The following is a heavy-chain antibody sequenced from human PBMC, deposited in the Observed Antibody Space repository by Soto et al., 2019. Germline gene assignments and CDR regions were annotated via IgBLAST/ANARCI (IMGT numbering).Heavy chain of an antibody. Sequence: GGSLRLSCAASGFTFSSYAMSWVRQAPGKGLEWVSAISGSGGSTYYADSVKGRFTISRDYSKNTLYLQMNSLRAEDTAVYYCAKGTQYYDFWSGYYTDYYYYGMDVWGQGTTVTISS. CDR1: GFTFSSYA. J-gene: IGHJ6*02. V-gene: IGHV3-23*01. CDR2: ISGSGGST. CDR3: AKGTQYYDFWSGYYTDYYYYGMDV. D-gene: IGHD3-3*01.